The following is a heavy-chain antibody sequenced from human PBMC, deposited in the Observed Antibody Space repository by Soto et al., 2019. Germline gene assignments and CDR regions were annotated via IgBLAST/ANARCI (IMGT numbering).Heavy chain of an antibody. CDR1: GYSFTSYW. V-gene: IGHV5-51*01. J-gene: IGHJ6*02. CDR3: ATHRDGYKDKYYYYYGMDV. D-gene: IGHD5-12*01. Sequence: PGESLKISCKVSGYSFTSYWIGWVRQMPGKGLEWMGIIYPGDSDTRYSPSFQGQVTISADKSISTAYLQWSSLKASDTAMYYCATHRDGYKDKYYYYYGMDVSGQAISVTVSS. CDR2: IYPGDSDT.